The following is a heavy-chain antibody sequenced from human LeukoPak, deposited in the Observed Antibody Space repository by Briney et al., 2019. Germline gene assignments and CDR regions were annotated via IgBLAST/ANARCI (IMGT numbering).Heavy chain of an antibody. V-gene: IGHV4-59*01. CDR1: GGSISSYY. Sequence: SETLSLTCTVSGGSISSYYWSWIRQPPGKGLEWIGYIYYSGSTNYKSSLKSRVTISVDTSKNQFSLKLSSVTAANTAVYYCARTTEGGYSYGYFYYYYMDVWGKGTTVTISS. D-gene: IGHD5-18*01. CDR2: IYYSGST. CDR3: ARTTEGGYSYGYFYYYYMDV. J-gene: IGHJ6*03.